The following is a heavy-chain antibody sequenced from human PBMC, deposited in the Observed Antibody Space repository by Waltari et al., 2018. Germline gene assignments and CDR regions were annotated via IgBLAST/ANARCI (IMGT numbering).Heavy chain of an antibody. D-gene: IGHD3-16*01. CDR1: GGSISSSSYY. Sequence: QLQLQESGPGLVKPSETLSLTCTVSGGSISSSSYYWGWIRQPPGKGLEWLGYIYYMGSNNYDPSLKSRVTRSVDTSKNQFSLKLSSVTAADTAVYYCARGGGDDYIWGSYGMDVWGKGTTVTVSS. CDR3: ARGGGDDYIWGSYGMDV. J-gene: IGHJ6*04. V-gene: IGHV4-61*05. CDR2: IYYMGSN.